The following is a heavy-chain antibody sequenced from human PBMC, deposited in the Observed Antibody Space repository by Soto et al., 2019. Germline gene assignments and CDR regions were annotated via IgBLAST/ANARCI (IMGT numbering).Heavy chain of an antibody. Sequence: GGSLRLSCAASGFTFSSYDMHWVRQATGKGLEWVSAIGTAGDTYYPGSVKGRFTISRENAKNSLYLQMNSLRAGDTAVYYCARAVLNVFPSRELYFDYWGQGTLVTVSS. J-gene: IGHJ4*02. CDR3: ARAVLNVFPSRELYFDY. D-gene: IGHD2-21*01. CDR2: IGTAGDT. V-gene: IGHV3-13*01. CDR1: GFTFSSYD.